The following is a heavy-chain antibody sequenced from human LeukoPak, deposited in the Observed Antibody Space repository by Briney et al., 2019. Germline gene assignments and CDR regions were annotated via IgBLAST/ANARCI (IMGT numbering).Heavy chain of an antibody. J-gene: IGHJ4*02. V-gene: IGHV3-30-3*01. CDR1: GFTFSSYA. CDR3: ARDHERKDYYDSSGYYY. CDR2: ISYDGSNK. Sequence: GGSLRLSCAASGFTFSSYALHWVRQAPGKGLEWVAVISYDGSNKYYADSVKGRFTISRDNSKNTLYLQMNSLRAEATAVYYCARDHERKDYYDSSGYYYWGQGTMVTVSS. D-gene: IGHD3-22*01.